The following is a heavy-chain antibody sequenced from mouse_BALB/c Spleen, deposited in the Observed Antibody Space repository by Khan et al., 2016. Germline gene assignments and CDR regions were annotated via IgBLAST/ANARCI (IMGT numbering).Heavy chain of an antibody. J-gene: IGHJ1*01. V-gene: IGHV4-1*02. Sequence: EVKLLESGGGLVQPGGSLKLSCAASGFDFSRYWMSWVRQAPGKGLEWIGEINPDSSTINYTPSLKDKFIISRDTAKNTLYLQMSKVRSEDTGLYYCASTVWYFDVWGAGTTVTVSS. CDR1: GFDFSRYW. CDR3: ASTVWYFDV. CDR2: INPDSSTI.